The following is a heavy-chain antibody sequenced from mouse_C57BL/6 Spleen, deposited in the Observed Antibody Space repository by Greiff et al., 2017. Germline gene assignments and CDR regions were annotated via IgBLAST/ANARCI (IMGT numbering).Heavy chain of an antibody. Sequence: VQLQQSGAELVRPGTSVKVSCKASGYAFTNYLIEWVKQRPGQGLEWIGVINPGSGGTNYNEKFKGKATLTADKSSSTAYMQLSSLTSEDSAVYFCARQKAQATTYYFDYWGQGTTLTVSS. V-gene: IGHV1-54*01. CDR2: INPGSGGT. CDR3: ARQKAQATTYYFDY. D-gene: IGHD3-2*02. J-gene: IGHJ2*01. CDR1: GYAFTNYL.